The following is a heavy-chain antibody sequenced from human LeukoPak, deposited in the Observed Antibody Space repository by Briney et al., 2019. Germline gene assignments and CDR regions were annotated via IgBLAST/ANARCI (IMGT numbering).Heavy chain of an antibody. J-gene: IGHJ4*02. D-gene: IGHD6-13*01. Sequence: PGRSLSLSCAASGFTFSGYYMNWVRQPPGNGLEWVSAIRGRSCYIYYADTMKGRFTISRDNSKTTLYLQMTSLRAEDTAVYYCASGAAAGYDTFDYWGQGTLVTVSS. V-gene: IGHV3-21*04. CDR2: IRGRSCYI. CDR3: ASGAAAGYDTFDY. CDR1: GFTFSGYY.